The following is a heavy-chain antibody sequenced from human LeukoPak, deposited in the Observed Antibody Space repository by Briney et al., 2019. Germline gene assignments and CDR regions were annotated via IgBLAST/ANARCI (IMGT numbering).Heavy chain of an antibody. V-gene: IGHV4-39*01. Sequence: PSETLSLTCTVSGGSISSSRSYWGCIRQHPGKGRGWIGSIYYSGSTYDNPSLTSRVTTSVDPSKNQCSLNLSSVTAADTAVYYCARPAPRYYYGSGSYYFDYWGQGTLVTVSS. J-gene: IGHJ4*02. CDR1: GGSISSSRSY. CDR3: ARPAPRYYYGSGSYYFDY. D-gene: IGHD3-10*01. CDR2: IYYSGST.